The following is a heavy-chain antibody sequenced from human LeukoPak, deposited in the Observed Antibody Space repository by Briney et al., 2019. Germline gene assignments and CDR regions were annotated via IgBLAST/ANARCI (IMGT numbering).Heavy chain of an antibody. CDR2: ISSSSSYI. J-gene: IGHJ4*02. D-gene: IGHD6-13*01. V-gene: IGHV3-21*01. Sequence: GGSLRLSCAASGFTFSSYIMNWVRQAPGKGLEWVSSISSSSSYIYYADSVKGRFTISRDNAKNSLYLQMNSLRAEDTAVYYCARGAIAAAGKAYLDYWGQGTLVTVSS. CDR1: GFTFSSYI. CDR3: ARGAIAAAGKAYLDY.